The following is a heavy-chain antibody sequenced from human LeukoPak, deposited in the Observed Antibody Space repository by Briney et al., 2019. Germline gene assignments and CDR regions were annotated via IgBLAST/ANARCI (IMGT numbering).Heavy chain of an antibody. V-gene: IGHV5-51*01. CDR2: IYPGDSDT. CDR1: GYNFTNYW. J-gene: IGHJ4*02. CDR3: ARHSWNFGVVVY. D-gene: IGHD3-3*01. Sequence: GESLKISCKGSGYNFTNYWIGWVRQMPGKGLEWMGVIYPGDSDTSYSPSFQGQVTMSADKSSTAYLQWSSLKASDTAMYYCARHSWNFGVVVYWGQGTLVTVSS.